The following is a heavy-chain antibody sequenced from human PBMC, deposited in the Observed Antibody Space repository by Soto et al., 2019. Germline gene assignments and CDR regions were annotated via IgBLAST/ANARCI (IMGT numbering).Heavy chain of an antibody. CDR1: GGSLSSHE. Sequence: XTLSIPCTVSGGSLSSHEWGWVRQAPGKGLELIGHIYYRGSTTYNPSLRSRSTISVETSNNQFSLKLNSFTTADTAVYYCARDGREESGMDVWGQGTNVTVS. D-gene: IGHD1-26*01. CDR3: ARDGREESGMDV. V-gene: IGHV4-59*11. J-gene: IGHJ6*02. CDR2: IYYRGST.